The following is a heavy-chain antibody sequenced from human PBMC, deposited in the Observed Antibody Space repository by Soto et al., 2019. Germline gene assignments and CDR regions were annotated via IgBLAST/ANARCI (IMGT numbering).Heavy chain of an antibody. J-gene: IGHJ4*02. CDR2: IYYSGSA. D-gene: IGHD5-12*01. CDR3: AAGGGLPRYY. Sequence: PSETLSLTCTVSGGSISSSDYYWGWIRQPPGKGLEWIGNIYYSGSASYNPSLKSRVTISVDRSKNQFSLKLSSVTAADTAVYYCAAGGGLPRYYWGQGTLVTVSS. V-gene: IGHV4-39*07. CDR1: GGSISSSDYY.